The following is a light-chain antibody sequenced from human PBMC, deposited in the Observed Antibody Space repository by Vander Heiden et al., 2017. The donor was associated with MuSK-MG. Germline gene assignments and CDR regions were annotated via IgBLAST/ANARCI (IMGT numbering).Light chain of an antibody. CDR1: QGISHY. J-gene: IGKJ1*01. V-gene: IGKV1-27*01. Sequence: DIQMTQSPSSLSASVGDRVTITCRASQGISHYLAWYQQKPGKGPKLLIYAASTLQEGVPSWFSGSGSGTDFTLTISSRQPEDVATYYCQNENSSPWTFGQGTKVEIK. CDR3: QNENSSPWT. CDR2: AAS.